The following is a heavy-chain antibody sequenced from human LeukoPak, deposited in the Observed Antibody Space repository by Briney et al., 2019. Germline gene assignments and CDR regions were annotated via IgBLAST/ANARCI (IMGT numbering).Heavy chain of an antibody. CDR3: ARELVAATPTYYYYYMDV. CDR2: IYPSGST. D-gene: IGHD2-15*01. CDR1: GGSISSYY. V-gene: IGHV4-4*07. Sequence: ETLSLTCTVSGGSISSYYWSWIRQPAGKGLEWIGRIYPSGSTNYNPSLKSRVTMSVDTSKNQFSLKLTSVTAADTAVYYCARELVAATPTYYYYYMDVWGKGTTVTVSS. J-gene: IGHJ6*03.